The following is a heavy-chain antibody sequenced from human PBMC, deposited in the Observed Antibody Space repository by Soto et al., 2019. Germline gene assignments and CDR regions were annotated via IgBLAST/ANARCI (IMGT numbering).Heavy chain of an antibody. J-gene: IGHJ3*02. V-gene: IGHV4-59*01. CDR1: GGSISSYY. D-gene: IGHD6-13*01. CDR3: ARDREAPRGIAADGDAFDI. Sequence: QVQLQESGPGLVKPSETLSLTCTVSGGSISSYYWSWIRQPPGKGLEWIGYIYYSGSTNYNPSLKSRVAISVDTSKTQFSLKLSSVTAADTAVYYCARDREAPRGIAADGDAFDIWGQGTMVTVS. CDR2: IYYSGST.